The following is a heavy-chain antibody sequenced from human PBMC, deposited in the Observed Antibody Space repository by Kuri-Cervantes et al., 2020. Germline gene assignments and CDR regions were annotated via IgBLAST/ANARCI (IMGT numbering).Heavy chain of an antibody. D-gene: IGHD5-18*01. CDR1: GGTSSSYA. CDR3: ARDSTEIGYSYGYVPMGSGADAFDI. J-gene: IGHJ3*02. Sequence: SVKVSCKASGGTSSSYAISWVRQAPGQGLEWMGGIIPIFGTANYAQKFQGRVTITTDESTSTAYMELGSLRSEDTAVYYCARDSTEIGYSYGYVPMGSGADAFDIWGQGTMVTVSS. V-gene: IGHV1-69*05. CDR2: IIPIFGTA.